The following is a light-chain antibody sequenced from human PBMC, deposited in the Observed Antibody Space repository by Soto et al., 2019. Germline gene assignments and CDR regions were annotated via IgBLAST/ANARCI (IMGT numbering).Light chain of an antibody. CDR2: GTS. V-gene: IGKV3-15*01. Sequence: EIVMPQSPATLSLSRGERATLSCRASQSVNSNLAWYQQKAGQAPRLLIYGTSTRATGIPARFSGSGSGTDFTLSISSLQPEEFATYFGQQVDSYPITFGQGTRLEIK. CDR3: QQVDSYPIT. J-gene: IGKJ5*01. CDR1: QSVNSN.